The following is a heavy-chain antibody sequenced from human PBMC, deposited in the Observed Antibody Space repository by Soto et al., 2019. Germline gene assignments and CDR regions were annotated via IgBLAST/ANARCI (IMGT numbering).Heavy chain of an antibody. CDR3: ARVPRHRLITMIVVVSGWFDP. D-gene: IGHD3-22*01. Sequence: PGGSLRLSCAASGFTFSSYSMNWVRQAPGKGLEWVSYISSSSSTIYYADSVKGRFTISRDNAKNSLYLQMNSLRDEDTAVYYCARVPRHRLITMIVVVSGWFDPWGQGTLVTVSS. CDR2: ISSSSSTI. CDR1: GFTFSSYS. V-gene: IGHV3-48*02. J-gene: IGHJ5*02.